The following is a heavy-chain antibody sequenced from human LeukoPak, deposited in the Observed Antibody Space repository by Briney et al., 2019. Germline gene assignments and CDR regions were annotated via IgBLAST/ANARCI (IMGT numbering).Heavy chain of an antibody. Sequence: GGSLRLSCAASGFTFDDYVMHWVRQAPGKGLEWVSGISWNSGGIGYADSVKGRFTISRDYAKNSLYLQMNSLRVEDTALYYCARSRSNYDILTGVFDYWGQGTLVTVSS. J-gene: IGHJ4*02. CDR3: ARSRSNYDILTGVFDY. CDR2: ISWNSGGI. CDR1: GFTFDDYV. D-gene: IGHD3-9*01. V-gene: IGHV3-9*01.